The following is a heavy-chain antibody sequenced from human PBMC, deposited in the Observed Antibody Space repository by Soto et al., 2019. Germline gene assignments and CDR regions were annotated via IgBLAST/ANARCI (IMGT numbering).Heavy chain of an antibody. J-gene: IGHJ4*02. V-gene: IGHV3-23*01. Sequence: PGGSLRLSCAASGFTFSSYAMSWVRQAPGKGLEWVSAISGSGGSTYYADSVKGRFTISRDNSKNTLYLQMDSLRAEDTAVYYCARDRGAASGGFDHGSGSLNFAYWGQGALVTVSS. CDR1: GFTFSSYA. CDR3: ARDRGAASGGFDHGSGSLNFAY. D-gene: IGHD3-10*01. CDR2: ISGSGGST.